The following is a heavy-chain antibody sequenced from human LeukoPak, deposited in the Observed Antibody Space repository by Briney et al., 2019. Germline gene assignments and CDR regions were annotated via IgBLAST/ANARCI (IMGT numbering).Heavy chain of an antibody. Sequence: GGSLRLSCAASGFTFSSYGMHWVRQAPGKVLEWVAVISYDGSNKYYADSVKGRFTISRDNSKNTLYLQMNSLRAEDTAVYYCAKERPYYYDSSGYKSYYFDYWGQGTLVTVSS. CDR2: ISYDGSNK. D-gene: IGHD3-22*01. CDR3: AKERPYYYDSSGYKSYYFDY. V-gene: IGHV3-30*18. J-gene: IGHJ4*02. CDR1: GFTFSSYG.